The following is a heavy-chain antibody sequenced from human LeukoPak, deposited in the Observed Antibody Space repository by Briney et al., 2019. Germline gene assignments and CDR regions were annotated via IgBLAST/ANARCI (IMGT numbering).Heavy chain of an antibody. J-gene: IGHJ4*02. CDR2: INPNSGGT. CDR3: ALDRGITMVRGLTDY. D-gene: IGHD3-10*01. CDR1: GYTFTGYY. Sequence: ASVTVSCKASGYTFTGYYMHWVRQAPGQGLEWMGWINPNSGGTNYAQKFQGRVTMTRDTSISTAYMELSRLRSDDTAVYYCALDRGITMVRGLTDYWGQGTLVTVSS. V-gene: IGHV1-2*02.